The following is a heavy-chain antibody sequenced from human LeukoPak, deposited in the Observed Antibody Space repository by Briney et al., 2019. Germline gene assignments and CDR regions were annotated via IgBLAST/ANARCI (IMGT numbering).Heavy chain of an antibody. CDR1: GFTVSSNY. V-gene: IGHV3-66*01. CDR2: IYSGGST. D-gene: IGHD1-26*01. CDR3: ARVRSGSYYYYMDV. J-gene: IGHJ6*03. Sequence: GGSLRLSCAASGFTVSSNYMSWVRQAPGKGLEWVSVIYSGGSTYYADSVKGRFTISRDNSKNSLYLQMNSLRAEDTAVYYCARVRSGSYYYYMDVWGKGTTVTISS.